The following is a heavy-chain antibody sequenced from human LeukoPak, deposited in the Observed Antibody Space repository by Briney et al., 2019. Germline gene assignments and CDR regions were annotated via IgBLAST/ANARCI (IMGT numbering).Heavy chain of an antibody. J-gene: IGHJ4*02. CDR1: GGTFSSYA. V-gene: IGHV1-69*13. Sequence: ASVKVSCKASGGTFSSYAISWVRQAPGQGLEWMGGIIPIFGTANYAQKFQGRVTITADESTSTAYMELSSLRSEDTAVYYCARVPVYYYDSSGYYDLWAQGTLVTVSP. CDR2: IIPIFGTA. CDR3: ARVPVYYYDSSGYYDL. D-gene: IGHD3-22*01.